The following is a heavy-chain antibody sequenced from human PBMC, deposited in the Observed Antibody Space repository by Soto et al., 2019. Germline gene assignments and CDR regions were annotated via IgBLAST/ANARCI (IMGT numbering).Heavy chain of an antibody. D-gene: IGHD4-17*01. Sequence: QVQLVQSGAEVKKPGASVSVSCKASGYTFTGYYMHWVRQAPGQGLEWMGWINPDSGSTKYAQKSQGRVTMTRDTSISTAYMELSRLRSDDTAVYYCTRKVRDYNFDYWGQGALVTVSS. V-gene: IGHV1-2*02. CDR1: GYTFTGYY. CDR3: TRKVRDYNFDY. CDR2: INPDSGST. J-gene: IGHJ4*02.